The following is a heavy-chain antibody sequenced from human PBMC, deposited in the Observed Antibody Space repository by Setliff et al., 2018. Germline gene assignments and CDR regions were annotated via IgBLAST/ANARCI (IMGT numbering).Heavy chain of an antibody. D-gene: IGHD3-22*01. J-gene: IGHJ6*03. CDR3: ARGITSGGYWGQRFLYLDV. Sequence: LSLTCTVSDDSISSRHYYWSWIRQPAGKGLEWLGQIYTSWSTNYNPSLKGRATLSIDASKRQFSLKLSSVTAADTAVYYCARGITSGGYWGQRFLYLDVWGRGTTVTVSS. CDR2: IYTSWST. CDR1: DDSISSRHYY. V-gene: IGHV4-61*09.